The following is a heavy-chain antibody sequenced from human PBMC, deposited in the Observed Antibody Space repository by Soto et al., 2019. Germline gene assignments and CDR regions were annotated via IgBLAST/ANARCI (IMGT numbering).Heavy chain of an antibody. CDR2: IWHDGSNK. CDR3: ARIGAYTSGWYHFDH. CDR1: GFTFSTYG. J-gene: IGHJ4*02. V-gene: IGHV3-33*01. D-gene: IGHD6-19*01. Sequence: QVQLVESGGGVVQPGRSLRLSCAASGFTFSTYGMHWVRQAPGKGLEWVAVIWHDGSNKYYAASVKGRFTISRDNSKNTLYLQMNSLRADDTAVYYCARIGAYTSGWYHFDHWGQGTLVTVSS.